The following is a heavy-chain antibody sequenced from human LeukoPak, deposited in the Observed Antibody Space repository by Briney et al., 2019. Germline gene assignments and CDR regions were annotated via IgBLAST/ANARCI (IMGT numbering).Heavy chain of an antibody. CDR3: ARISGFGDDAFGI. CDR1: GYTFTGYY. Sequence: ASVKVSCKASGYTFTGYYMHWVRQAPGQGLEWMGWINPSSGGTNYAQKFQGRVTMTRDTSISTAYMELSRLRSDDTAVYYCARISGFGDDAFGIWGQGTMVTVSS. J-gene: IGHJ3*02. V-gene: IGHV1-2*02. CDR2: INPSSGGT. D-gene: IGHD3-3*01.